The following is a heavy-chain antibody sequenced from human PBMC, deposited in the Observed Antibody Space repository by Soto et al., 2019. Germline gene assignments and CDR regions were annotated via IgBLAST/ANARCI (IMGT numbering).Heavy chain of an antibody. CDR3: AKGYYYGSGSYRPDKYYYYGMDV. J-gene: IGHJ6*02. CDR2: ISAYNGNT. V-gene: IGHV1-18*04. Sequence: ASVKVSCKASGYTFTSYGISWVRQAPGQGLEWMGWISAYNGNTNYAQKLQGRVTMTTDTSTGTAYMELRSLRAEDTAVYYCAKGYYYGSGSYRPDKYYYYGMDVWGQGTTVTVSS. D-gene: IGHD3-10*01. CDR1: GYTFTSYG.